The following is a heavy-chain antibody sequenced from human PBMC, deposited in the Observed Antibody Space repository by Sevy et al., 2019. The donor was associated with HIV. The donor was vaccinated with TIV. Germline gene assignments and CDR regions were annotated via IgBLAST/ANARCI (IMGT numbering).Heavy chain of an antibody. Sequence: GGSLRLSCAASGFTFSSYGMHWVRQAPGKGLEWVAFIRYDGSNKYYADSVKGRFTISRDNSKNTLYLQMNSLRAEDTDVYYCAKNPKAWIQGYFDYWGQGTLVTVSS. CDR2: IRYDGSNK. CDR3: AKNPKAWIQGYFDY. J-gene: IGHJ4*02. D-gene: IGHD5-18*01. V-gene: IGHV3-30*02. CDR1: GFTFSSYG.